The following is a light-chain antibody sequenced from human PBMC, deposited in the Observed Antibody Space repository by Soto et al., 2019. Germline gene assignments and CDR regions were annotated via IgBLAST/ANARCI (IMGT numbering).Light chain of an antibody. CDR2: DVS. CDR1: SSDVGGYNY. Sequence: QSVLTQPASVSGSPGQSITMSCTGTSSDVGGYNYVSWYQQHPGKAPKLMIYDVSNRPSGVSNRLSGSKSGNTASLTISGLQAEDEADYYCSSYTRTSTVIFGGGTKLTVL. CDR3: SSYTRTSTVI. V-gene: IGLV2-14*01. J-gene: IGLJ2*01.